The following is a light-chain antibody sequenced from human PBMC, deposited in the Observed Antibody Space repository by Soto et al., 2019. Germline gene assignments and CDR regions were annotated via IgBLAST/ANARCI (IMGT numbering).Light chain of an antibody. CDR1: SSDVGGYNY. CDR3: SSYTSSSTLGGV. CDR2: EVS. V-gene: IGLV2-14*01. J-gene: IGLJ2*01. Sequence: QSALTQPRSVSGSPGQSVTISCTGTSSDVGGYNYVSWYQQHPGKAPKLMIYEVSNRPSGVSNRFSGSKSGNTASLTISGLQAEDEADYYCSSYTSSSTLGGVFGGGTKLTVL.